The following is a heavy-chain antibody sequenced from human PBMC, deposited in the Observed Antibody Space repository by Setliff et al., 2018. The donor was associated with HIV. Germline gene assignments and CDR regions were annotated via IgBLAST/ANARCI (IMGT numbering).Heavy chain of an antibody. CDR2: IHPNRGGA. Sequence: ASVKVSCKASGYTFSDYFIHWVRQASGQGLEWMGWIHPNRGGANYAQKFQGRVTMTRDTSITTAYMELSRLSSDDTAVYYCARVPYRSAWFSGGHDAFDIWGQGTMVTVS. D-gene: IGHD6-19*01. J-gene: IGHJ3*02. CDR1: GYTFSDYF. CDR3: ARVPYRSAWFSGGHDAFDI. V-gene: IGHV1-2*02.